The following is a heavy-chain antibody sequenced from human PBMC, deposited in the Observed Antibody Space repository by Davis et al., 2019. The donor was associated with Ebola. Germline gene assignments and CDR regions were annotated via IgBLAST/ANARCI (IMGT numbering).Heavy chain of an antibody. CDR2: ISGSGGYT. V-gene: IGHV3-23*01. D-gene: IGHD6-19*01. Sequence: PGGSLRLSCVASGFTFGSYAMSWVRQAPGKGLAWVPLISGSGGYTYYADSVKGRFTISRDNFKNTLYLQMNSLRAEDTAVYYCAKGVWYSSGWYQDPQLDYWGQGTLVTVSS. CDR3: AKGVWYSSGWYQDPQLDY. J-gene: IGHJ4*02. CDR1: GFTFGSYA.